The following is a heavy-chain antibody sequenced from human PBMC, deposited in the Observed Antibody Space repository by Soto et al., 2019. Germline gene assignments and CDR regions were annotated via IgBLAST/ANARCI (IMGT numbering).Heavy chain of an antibody. CDR1: GYTFTRYG. CDR3: AREGYCSSGSCALYSHDYFGMDV. Sequence: ASVKVSCKASGYTFTRYGFSWVRQAPGQGLEWMGWISTYNENTKYPQKFQGRITMTTGTPTSTAYMELRSLTSDDTAVYYCAREGYCSSGSCALYSHDYFGMDVWGQGTTVTVSS. CDR2: ISTYNENT. J-gene: IGHJ6*02. V-gene: IGHV1-18*01. D-gene: IGHD2-15*01.